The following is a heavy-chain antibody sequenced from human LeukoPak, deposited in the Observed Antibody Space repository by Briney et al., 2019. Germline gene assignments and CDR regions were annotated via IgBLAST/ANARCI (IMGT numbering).Heavy chain of an antibody. V-gene: IGHV4-4*07. CDR3: ARLKGIAVAGTLGSFYYYYYGMDV. D-gene: IGHD6-19*01. J-gene: IGHJ6*02. CDR2: IYSSGTT. CDR1: GGSINNYY. Sequence: SETLSLTCTVSGGSINNYYWSWIRQPAGKGLEWIGRIYSSGTTNYNPSLQSRVTMSVDTSKNQFSLKLSSVTAADTAVYYCARLKGIAVAGTLGSFYYYYYGMDVWGQGTTVTVSS.